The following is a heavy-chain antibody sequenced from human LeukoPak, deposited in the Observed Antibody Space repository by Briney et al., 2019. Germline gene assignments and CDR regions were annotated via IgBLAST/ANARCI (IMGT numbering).Heavy chain of an antibody. V-gene: IGHV3-30-3*01. J-gene: IGHJ4*02. Sequence: GGSLRLSCAAPGFTFSSYAMHWVRQAPGKGLEWVAVISYDGSNKYYADSVKGRFTISRDNSKNTLYLQMNSLRAEDTAVYYCARDRQFTYYYDSSGYYFDYWGQGTLVTVSS. CDR3: ARDRQFTYYYDSSGYYFDY. CDR2: ISYDGSNK. CDR1: GFTFSSYA. D-gene: IGHD3-22*01.